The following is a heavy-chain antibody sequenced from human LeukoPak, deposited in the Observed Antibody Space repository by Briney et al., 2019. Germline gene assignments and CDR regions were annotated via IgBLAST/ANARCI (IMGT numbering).Heavy chain of an antibody. CDR2: IYPNSGGT. Sequence: ASVKVSCKASGHTFTGYYMHWVRQAPGQGLEWMGWIYPNSGGTNHAQKFQGRVTMTRDTSISTAYMELSRLRSDDTAVYYCAREPSGSGSYDYWGQGTLVTVSS. D-gene: IGHD3-10*01. V-gene: IGHV1-2*02. CDR3: AREPSGSGSYDY. J-gene: IGHJ4*02. CDR1: GHTFTGYY.